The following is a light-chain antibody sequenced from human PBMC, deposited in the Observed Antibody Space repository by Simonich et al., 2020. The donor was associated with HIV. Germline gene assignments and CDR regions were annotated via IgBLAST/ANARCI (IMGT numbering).Light chain of an antibody. J-gene: IGKJ1*01. CDR2: WAS. CDR3: QQYYSTPRT. Sequence: DIVMTQSPDSLAVSLGERATINRKSSPSVLYSSNNKNYLVWFQKKPGQPPKLLIYWASTRESGVPDRFSGSGSGTDFTLTISSRQPEDVAVYYCQQYYSTPRTVGQGTKVEIK. V-gene: IGKV4-1*01. CDR1: PSVLYSSNNKNY.